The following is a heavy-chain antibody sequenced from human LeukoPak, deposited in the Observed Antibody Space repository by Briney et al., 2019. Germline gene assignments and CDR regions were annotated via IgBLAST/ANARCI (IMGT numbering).Heavy chain of an antibody. CDR2: VGGSGDST. CDR3: AKGAHQLVYKYGMDV. D-gene: IGHD5-24*01. Sequence: GGSLRLSCAASGFVFNTHAMNWVRQAPGKGLEWVSGVGGSGDSTYYGDSVKGRFTISRDNSKNTLYLQMNSLRVEDTAVYYCAKGAHQLVYKYGMDVWGRGTTVTVSS. J-gene: IGHJ6*01. CDR1: GFVFNTHA. V-gene: IGHV3-23*01.